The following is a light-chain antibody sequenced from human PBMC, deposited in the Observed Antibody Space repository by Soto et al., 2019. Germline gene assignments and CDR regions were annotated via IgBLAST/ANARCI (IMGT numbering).Light chain of an antibody. CDR3: SSYGGPNNSNYV. J-gene: IGLJ1*01. CDR2: EVN. V-gene: IGLV2-8*02. CDR1: SSDVGAYNY. Sequence: QSALTQPPSASRSPGQSVTISCTGTSSDVGAYNYVSWYQQHPGKAPKLMISEVNKRPSGVPDRFSGSKSGNTASLTVSGLQPEDEADYYCSSYGGPNNSNYVFGTGTKVTVL.